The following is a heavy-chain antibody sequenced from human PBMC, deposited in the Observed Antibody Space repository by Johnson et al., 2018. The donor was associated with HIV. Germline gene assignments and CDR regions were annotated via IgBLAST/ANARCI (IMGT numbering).Heavy chain of an antibody. CDR1: GFTFSSYA. D-gene: IGHD3-16*01. CDR2: ISYDGSNK. V-gene: IGHV3-30*03. Sequence: QVQLVESGGGVVQPGRSLRLSCAASGFTFSSYAMSWVRQAPGKGLEWVAVISYDGSNKYYADSVKGLFTISRDNSKNTLYLQMNSLRAEDTALYYCARDQGWGDAFDMWGQGTMVTVSS. CDR3: ARDQGWGDAFDM. J-gene: IGHJ3*02.